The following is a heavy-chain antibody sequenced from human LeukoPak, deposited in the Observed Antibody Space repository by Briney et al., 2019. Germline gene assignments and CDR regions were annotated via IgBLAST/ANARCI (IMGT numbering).Heavy chain of an antibody. CDR1: GFTFSSYS. CDR3: ATSTFGVRYFDY. V-gene: IGHV3-21*01. D-gene: IGHD3-10*01. CDR2: ISSSSSYI. Sequence: GGSLGLSCAASGFTFSSYSMNWVRQAPGKGLEWVSSISSSSSYIYYADSVKGRFTISRDNAKNSLYLQMNSLRAEDTAVYYCATSTFGVRYFDYWGQGTLVTVSS. J-gene: IGHJ4*02.